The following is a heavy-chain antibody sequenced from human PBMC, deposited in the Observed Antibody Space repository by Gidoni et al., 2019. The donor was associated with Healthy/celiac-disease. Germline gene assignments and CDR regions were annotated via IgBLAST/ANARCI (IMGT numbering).Heavy chain of an antibody. CDR3: AKGYYYFPDY. CDR1: GFTFSSYG. Sequence: QVQLVESGGGVVQPGGSLRLPCAASGFTFSSYGMPWVRQAPGKGLEWAAFIRYDGSNKYYADSVKGRFTISRDNSKNTLYLQMNSLRAEDTAVYYCAKGYYYFPDYWGQGTLVTVSS. J-gene: IGHJ4*02. V-gene: IGHV3-30*02. CDR2: IRYDGSNK. D-gene: IGHD3-22*01.